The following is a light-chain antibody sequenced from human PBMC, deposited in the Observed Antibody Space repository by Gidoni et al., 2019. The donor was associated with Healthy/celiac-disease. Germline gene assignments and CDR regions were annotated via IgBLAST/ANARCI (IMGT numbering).Light chain of an antibody. J-gene: IGKJ5*01. CDR2: WAS. CDR1: QSVLYSSNNKNY. CDR3: QQYYSTPLT. V-gene: IGKV4-1*01. Sequence: DIVMNQSPDSLAVSLGEKATINCKSSQSVLYSSNNKNYLAWYQQKPGQPPKLLIYWASTRESGVPDRFSSSGSGTDFTLTISSLQAEDVAVYYCQQYYSTPLTFGQGTRLEIK.